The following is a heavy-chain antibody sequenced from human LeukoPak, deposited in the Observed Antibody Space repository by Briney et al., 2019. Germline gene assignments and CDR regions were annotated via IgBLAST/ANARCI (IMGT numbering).Heavy chain of an antibody. J-gene: IGHJ4*02. CDR3: ARASSSGWYLND. CDR1: GGSFSGYY. V-gene: IGHV4-34*01. Sequence: SETLSLTCAVYGGSFSGYYWSWIRQPPGKGLEWIGEINHSGSTNYNPSLKSRVTISVDTSKNQFSLKLSSVTAADTAVYYCARASSSGWYLNDWGQGTLVTVSS. CDR2: INHSGST. D-gene: IGHD6-19*01.